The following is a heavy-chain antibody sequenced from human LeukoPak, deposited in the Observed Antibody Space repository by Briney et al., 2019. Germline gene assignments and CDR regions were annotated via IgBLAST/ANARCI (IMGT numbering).Heavy chain of an antibody. J-gene: IGHJ4*02. CDR3: ARADYSNFSLFDY. V-gene: IGHV4-30-4*08. Sequence: SETLSLTCTVSGGSISSYYWSWIRQPPGKGLEWIGYIYYSGSTYYNPSLKSRVTISVDTSKNQFSLKLSSVTAADTAVYYCARADYSNFSLFDYWGQGTLVTVSS. CDR1: GGSISSYY. CDR2: IYYSGST. D-gene: IGHD4-11*01.